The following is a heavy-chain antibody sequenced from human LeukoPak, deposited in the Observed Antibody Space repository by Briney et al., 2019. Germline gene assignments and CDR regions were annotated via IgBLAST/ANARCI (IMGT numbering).Heavy chain of an antibody. J-gene: IGHJ4*02. CDR1: GFTASTYW. D-gene: IGHD3-22*01. V-gene: IGHV3-7*04. CDR3: ARGGYYPDY. CDR2: MNQDGSER. Sequence: PGGSLRLSCAASGFTASTYWMTWVRQAPGKGLEWVANMNQDGSERYYLDSVKGRFTISRDNAKNSLYLQMNNLRAEDTAVYSCARGGYYPDYWGQGTLVTVSS.